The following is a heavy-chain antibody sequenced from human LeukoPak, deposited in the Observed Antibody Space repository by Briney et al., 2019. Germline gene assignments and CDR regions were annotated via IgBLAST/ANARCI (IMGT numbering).Heavy chain of an antibody. CDR2: IGTAGDT. CDR3: AXXXXXSGYYYVDY. D-gene: IGHD3-22*01. CDR1: GFTFSSYD. V-gene: IGHV3-13*01. J-gene: IGHJ4*02. Sequence: PGGSLRLSCAASGFTFSSYDMPWVRQATGKGLEWVSAIGTAGDTYYPGSVKGRFTISRENAKNSLYLQMNSLRAGDTAVYYCAXXXXXSGYYYVDYWGQGTLVTVSS.